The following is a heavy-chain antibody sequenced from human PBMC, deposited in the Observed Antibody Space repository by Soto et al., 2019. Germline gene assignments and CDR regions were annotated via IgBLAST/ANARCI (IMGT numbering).Heavy chain of an antibody. CDR1: GASISSYY. CDR2: IYYSGST. D-gene: IGHD6-13*01. CDR3: ARVGRIAAAGTGWFDP. V-gene: IGHV4-59*01. Sequence: PETLSLTCTVSGASISSYYWSWIRQPPGKGLEWIGYIYYSGSTNYNPSLKSRVTISVDTSKNQFSLKLSSVTAADTAVYYCARVGRIAAAGTGWFDPWGQGTLVTVSS. J-gene: IGHJ5*02.